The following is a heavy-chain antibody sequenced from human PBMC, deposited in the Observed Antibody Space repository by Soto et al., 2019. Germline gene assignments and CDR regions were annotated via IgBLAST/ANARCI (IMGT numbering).Heavy chain of an antibody. CDR2: IYYSGST. CDR1: GGSISSSSYY. D-gene: IGHD3-16*01. V-gene: IGHV4-39*01. CDR3: ARHAPHGVGGPWYMDV. Sequence: SETLSLTCTVSGGSISSSSYYWGWIRQPPGKGLEWIGSIYYSGSTYYNPSLKSRVTISVDTSKNQFSLKLSSVTAADTAVYYCARHAPHGVGGPWYMDVWGKGTTVTVSS. J-gene: IGHJ6*03.